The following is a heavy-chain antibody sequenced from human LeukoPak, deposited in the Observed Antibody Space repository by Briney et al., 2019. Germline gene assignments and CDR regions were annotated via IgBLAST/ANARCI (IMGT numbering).Heavy chain of an antibody. CDR2: IYTSGST. V-gene: IGHV4-61*02. Sequence: SETLSLTCTVSGGSISSGSYYWSWIRQPAGKGLEWIGRIYTSGSTNYNPSLKSRVTISVDSSKNQFSLKLSSVTAADTAVYYCARDGSNSGQDYYFYYYMDVWGKGTTVTVSS. J-gene: IGHJ6*03. D-gene: IGHD4-11*01. CDR3: ARDGSNSGQDYYFYYYMDV. CDR1: GGSISSGSYY.